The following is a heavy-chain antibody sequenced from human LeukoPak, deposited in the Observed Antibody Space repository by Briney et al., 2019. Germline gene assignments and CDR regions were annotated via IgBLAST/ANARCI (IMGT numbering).Heavy chain of an antibody. V-gene: IGHV4-59*01. Sequence: SETLSLTCTVSSGSISSYYWSWIRQPPGKGLEWIGYIYYSGSTNYNPSLKSRVTISVDTSKNQFSLKLSSVTAADTAVYYCARVRDDFWSGPSAYFDYWGLGTLVTVSS. CDR3: ARVRDDFWSGPSAYFDY. D-gene: IGHD3-3*01. J-gene: IGHJ4*02. CDR1: SGSISSYY. CDR2: IYYSGST.